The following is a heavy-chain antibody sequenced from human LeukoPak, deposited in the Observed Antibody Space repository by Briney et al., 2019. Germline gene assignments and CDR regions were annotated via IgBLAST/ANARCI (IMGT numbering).Heavy chain of an antibody. Sequence: PSETLSLTCAVYGGSFSGYYWSWIRQPPGKGLEWIGEINHSGSTNYNPSLKSRVTISVDTSKDQFSLKLSSVTAADTAVYYCARGPEDYGDYARSYYYGMDVWGQGTTVTVSS. CDR2: INHSGST. CDR3: ARGPEDYGDYARSYYYGMDV. CDR1: GGSFSGYY. D-gene: IGHD4-17*01. J-gene: IGHJ6*02. V-gene: IGHV4-34*01.